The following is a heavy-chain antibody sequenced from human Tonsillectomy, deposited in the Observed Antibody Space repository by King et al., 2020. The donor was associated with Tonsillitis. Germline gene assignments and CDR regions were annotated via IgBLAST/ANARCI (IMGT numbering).Heavy chain of an antibody. CDR2: IKQDGSEK. Sequence: VQLVESGGGLVQPGGSLRLSCAASGFTFSSYWMSWVRQAPGKGLEWVANIKQDGSEKYYVDSVKGRFTISRDNAKNSLYLQMNSLRAEDTAVYYCVSYNWNEPIDYWGQGTLVTVSS. D-gene: IGHD1-20*01. V-gene: IGHV3-7*03. J-gene: IGHJ4*02. CDR1: GFTFSSYW. CDR3: VSYNWNEPIDY.